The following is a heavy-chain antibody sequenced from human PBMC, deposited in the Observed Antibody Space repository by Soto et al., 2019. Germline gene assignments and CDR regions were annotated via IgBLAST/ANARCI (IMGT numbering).Heavy chain of an antibody. CDR1: GGSISSGGDN. D-gene: IGHD3-9*01. V-gene: IGHV4-31*03. CDR3: ARVPVYDILTGYPAGGSDY. CDR2: IYYSGRT. Sequence: QVQVQESGPGLVNPSQALSLTCTVSGGSISSGGDNWSWIRQHPGKGLEWIGYIYYSGRTYYNPSLKSRVTISVDTSKNQFSLKLSSVTAADTAVYYCARVPVYDILTGYPAGGSDYWGQGTLVTVSS. J-gene: IGHJ4*02.